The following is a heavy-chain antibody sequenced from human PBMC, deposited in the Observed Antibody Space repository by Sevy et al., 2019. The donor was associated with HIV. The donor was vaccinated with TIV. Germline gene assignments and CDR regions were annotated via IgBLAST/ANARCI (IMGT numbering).Heavy chain of an antibody. J-gene: IGHJ5*01. Sequence: SETRSLTCTVSSGSISSSSYYWGWIRQSPGKGLEWIASIDYIGTTYYNLALKSRVTITGDRSKNEVSLNLRFVTAADAAVYYCARYLRGDHAGGFDFWGQGTPVTVSS. CDR3: ARYLRGDHAGGFDF. CDR1: SGSISSSSYY. V-gene: IGHV4-39*01. CDR2: IDYIGTT. D-gene: IGHD4-17*01.